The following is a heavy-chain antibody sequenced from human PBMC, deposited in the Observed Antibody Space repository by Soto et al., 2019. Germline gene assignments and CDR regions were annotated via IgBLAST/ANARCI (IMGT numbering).Heavy chain of an antibody. CDR3: AREDILTGYYYYGMDV. CDR2: ISYDGSNK. J-gene: IGHJ6*02. CDR1: GFTFSSYA. Sequence: GGSLRLSCAASGFTFSSYAMHWVRQAPGKGLEWVAVISYDGSNKYCADSVKGRFTISRDNSKNTLYLQMNSLRAEDTAVYYCAREDILTGYYYYGMDVWGQGTTVTVSS. V-gene: IGHV3-30-3*01. D-gene: IGHD3-9*01.